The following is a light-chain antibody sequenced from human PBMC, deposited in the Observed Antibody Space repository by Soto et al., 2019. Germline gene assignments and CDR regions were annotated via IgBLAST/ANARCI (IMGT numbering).Light chain of an antibody. V-gene: IGKV3-15*01. J-gene: IGKJ1*01. CDR2: GAS. CDR3: QQYNNWPRT. Sequence: EIVMTQSPATLSVSPGERATLSCRASQSVSSNLAWYLQKPGQAPRLLIYGASTRATGIPARFGGSGSGTEFTLTISSLQSEDFAVYYCQQYNNWPRTFGQGTKVEIK. CDR1: QSVSSN.